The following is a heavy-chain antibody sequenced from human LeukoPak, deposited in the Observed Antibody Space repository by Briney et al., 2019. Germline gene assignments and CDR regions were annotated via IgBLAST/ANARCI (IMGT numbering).Heavy chain of an antibody. CDR1: GFTFSSYS. V-gene: IGHV3-48*02. D-gene: IGHD2-21*02. J-gene: IGHJ5*02. CDR3: VRGTYCGGDCYSSWFDP. CDR2: IRRSSGPI. Sequence: GGSLRLSCAASGFTFSSYSMNWVRQAPGKGLEWASYIRRSSGPIYYADSVKGRFTISRDNAKNSLYLQMNSLRDEDTAVYYCVRGTYCGGDCYSSWFDPWGQGTLVTVSS.